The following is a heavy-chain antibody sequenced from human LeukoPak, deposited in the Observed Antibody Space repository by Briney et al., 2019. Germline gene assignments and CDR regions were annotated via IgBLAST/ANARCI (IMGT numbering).Heavy chain of an antibody. J-gene: IGHJ4*02. D-gene: IGHD3-22*01. CDR3: ARQAYDSSGYYYGY. Sequence: GGSLRLSCAASGFTFSSYWMHWVRQAPGKGLVWVSRINSDGSRTGYADSVKGRFTISRDNAKNTLYLQMNSLRAEDTAVYYCARQAYDSSGYYYGYWGQGTLVTVSS. CDR2: INSDGSRT. CDR1: GFTFSSYW. V-gene: IGHV3-74*01.